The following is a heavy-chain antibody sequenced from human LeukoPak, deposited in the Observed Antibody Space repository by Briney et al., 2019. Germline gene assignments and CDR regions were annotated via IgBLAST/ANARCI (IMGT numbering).Heavy chain of an antibody. D-gene: IGHD2-2*02. J-gene: IGHJ4*02. CDR2: IYPGDSDT. CDR3: ARHTINYCSSTSCYTGGPLDY. V-gene: IGHV5-51*01. CDR1: GYSFTSYW. Sequence: GESLKISCKGSGYSFTSYWIGWVRQMPGEGLEWMGIIYPGDSDTRYSPSFQGQVTISADKSISTAYLQWSSLKASDTAMYYCARHTINYCSSTSCYTGGPLDYWGQGTLVTVSS.